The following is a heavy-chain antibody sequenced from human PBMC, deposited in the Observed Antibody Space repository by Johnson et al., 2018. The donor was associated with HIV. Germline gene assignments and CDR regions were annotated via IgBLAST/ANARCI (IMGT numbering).Heavy chain of an antibody. CDR3: ARERIGYSSSGDAFDI. D-gene: IGHD6-13*01. Sequence: VQLVESGGGLVKPGGSLRLSCVISGFVFSDYHMTWVRQAPGMGLEWVANIKQDGTESYYVDSVKGRFTISRDNAKNTLYLQMNSLRAEDTAVYYCARERIGYSSSGDAFDIWGQGTMVTVSS. V-gene: IGHV3-7*01. CDR2: IKQDGTES. CDR1: GFVFSDYH. J-gene: IGHJ3*02.